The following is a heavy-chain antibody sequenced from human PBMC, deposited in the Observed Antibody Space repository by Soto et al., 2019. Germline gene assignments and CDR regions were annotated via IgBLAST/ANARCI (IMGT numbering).Heavy chain of an antibody. CDR1: GYIFPDYY. J-gene: IGHJ4*02. CDR3: SRASAAATSWFVY. Sequence: ASVKVSCKASGYIFPDYYIHWVRQAPGQGLEWMGWFNPKTGGANSAQKFQGRVTMTRDTSITTVYLELSSLTSDDTAVYSCSRASAAATSWFVYWGQGSLVTVSS. V-gene: IGHV1-2*02. CDR2: FNPKTGGA. D-gene: IGHD2-15*01.